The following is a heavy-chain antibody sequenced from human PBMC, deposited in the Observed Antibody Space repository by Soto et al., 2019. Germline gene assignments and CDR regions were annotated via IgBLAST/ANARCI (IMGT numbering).Heavy chain of an antibody. V-gene: IGHV4-39*01. Sequence: QLQLQESGPGLVKPSETLSLTCTVSGGSISSSSYYWGWIRQPPGKGLEWIGSIYYSGSTYYNPSLKSRVTISVDTSKNQFSLKLRSVTAADTAVYYCARHRTPRYYYDSSGPFDYWGQGTLVTVSS. CDR2: IYYSGST. CDR3: ARHRTPRYYYDSSGPFDY. CDR1: GGSISSSSYY. J-gene: IGHJ4*02. D-gene: IGHD3-22*01.